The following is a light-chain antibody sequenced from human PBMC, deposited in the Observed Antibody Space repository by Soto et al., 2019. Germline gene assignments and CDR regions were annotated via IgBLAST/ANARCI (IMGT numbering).Light chain of an antibody. CDR2: DAS. Sequence: TQSPSTLSASVGDRVTITCRASQSVRSNLAWYQQKPGQAPRLLIYDASNRATGIPARFIGSGSGTDFTLTIRSIEPEDFAVYYCQQRSNWWTFGQGTKVDIK. V-gene: IGKV3-11*01. CDR1: QSVRSN. J-gene: IGKJ1*01. CDR3: QQRSNWWT.